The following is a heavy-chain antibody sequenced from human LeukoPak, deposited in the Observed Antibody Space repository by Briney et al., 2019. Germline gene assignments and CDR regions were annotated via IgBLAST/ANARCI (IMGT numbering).Heavy chain of an antibody. Sequence: PETLSLTCTVSGGSISSYYWSWIRQPAGKGLEWIGRIYTSGSTNYNPSLKSRVTMSVDTSKNQFSLKLSSVTAADTAVYYCARDGPYSSGWYRDYYYMDVWGKGTTVTVSS. J-gene: IGHJ6*03. CDR1: GGSISSYY. CDR2: IYTSGST. D-gene: IGHD6-19*01. CDR3: ARDGPYSSGWYRDYYYMDV. V-gene: IGHV4-4*07.